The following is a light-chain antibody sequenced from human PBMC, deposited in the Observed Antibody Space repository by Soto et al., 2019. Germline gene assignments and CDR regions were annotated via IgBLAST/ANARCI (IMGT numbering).Light chain of an antibody. J-gene: IGKJ1*01. CDR2: GAS. CDR3: QQYGSSLPWT. CDR1: QSVSSSY. Sequence: TQSPSTLSASVGDRATLSCRASQSVSSSYLAWYQQKPGQAPRLLIYGASTRATDIPDRFSGSGSGTDFTLTISRLEPEDFAVFYCQQYGSSLPWTFGQGTKVDIK. V-gene: IGKV3-20*01.